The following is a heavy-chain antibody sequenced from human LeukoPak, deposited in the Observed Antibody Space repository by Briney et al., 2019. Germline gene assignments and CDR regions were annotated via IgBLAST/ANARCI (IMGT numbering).Heavy chain of an antibody. CDR2: INPKSGGT. CDR1: GYTFTAYY. Sequence: ASVKVSCKDPGYTFTAYYLQWVRLAPGQGLEWMGWINPKSGGTEYAQGFQGRVTMTRDTSISTAYMELSRLRSDDTAVYYCARDHCSANSCYEDYYNGLDVWGQGTTVTVSS. V-gene: IGHV1-2*02. D-gene: IGHD2-2*01. J-gene: IGHJ6*02. CDR3: ARDHCSANSCYEDYYNGLDV.